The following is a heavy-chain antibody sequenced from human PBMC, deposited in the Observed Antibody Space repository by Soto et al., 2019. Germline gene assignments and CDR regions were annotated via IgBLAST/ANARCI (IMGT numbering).Heavy chain of an antibody. D-gene: IGHD1-26*01. Sequence: QVQLVQSGAEVKKPGASVKVSCKASGYAFTSYDINWVRQATGQGLEWRGWMNPNSGNTGYAEKFQGRVTMTRNTAISPAYMEPSSLRSEDTAVYYRAREKSFGNADTWCPGPLVTVSS. J-gene: IGHJ5*02. CDR2: MNPNSGNT. CDR3: AREKSFGNADT. CDR1: GYAFTSYD. V-gene: IGHV1-8*01.